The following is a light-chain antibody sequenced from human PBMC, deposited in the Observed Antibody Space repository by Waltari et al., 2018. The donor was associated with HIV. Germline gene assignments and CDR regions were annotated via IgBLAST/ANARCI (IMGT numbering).Light chain of an antibody. V-gene: IGLV1-44*01. J-gene: IGLJ2*01. Sequence: QSVLTQPPSASGTPGQRVTISCSGSSSNIGRNTVSWYQQLPGPAPKLLIYNNNGRPSGVTDRFSGPTSGTSASLAISGLQSESEADEYCAAWDDSLNGVVFGGGTKLTVL. CDR1: SSNIGRNT. CDR2: NNN. CDR3: AAWDDSLNGVV.